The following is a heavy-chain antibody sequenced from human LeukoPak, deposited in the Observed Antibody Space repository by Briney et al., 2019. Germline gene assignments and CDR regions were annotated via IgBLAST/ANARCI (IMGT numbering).Heavy chain of an antibody. CDR2: VFTSGIP. J-gene: IGHJ4*02. V-gene: IGHV4-61*02. D-gene: IGHD2-21*02. CDR3: ARDGVVTLSGFDY. Sequence: PSQTLSLTCAVSGASISSGNYYWSWIRQPAGKGLEWIGRVFTSGIPNYNPSLKSRVTISLDTSKNQFSLKLSSVTAADTAVYYCARDGVVTLSGFDYWGQGTLVTVSS. CDR1: GASISSGNYY.